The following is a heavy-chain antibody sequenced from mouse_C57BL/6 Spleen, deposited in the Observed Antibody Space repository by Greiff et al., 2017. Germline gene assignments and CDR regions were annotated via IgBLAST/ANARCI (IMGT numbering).Heavy chain of an antibody. CDR1: GFSLTSYG. J-gene: IGHJ2*01. CDR3: ARNYYGSSYFDY. D-gene: IGHD1-1*01. V-gene: IGHV2-2*01. Sequence: VQLQQSGPGLVQPSQSLSITCTVSGFSLTSYGVHWARQSPGKGLEWLGVIWGGGSTDYNAAFISRLSISKDNSKSQVFFKMNSLQADDTAIYYCARNYYGSSYFDYWGQGTTLTVSS. CDR2: IWGGGST.